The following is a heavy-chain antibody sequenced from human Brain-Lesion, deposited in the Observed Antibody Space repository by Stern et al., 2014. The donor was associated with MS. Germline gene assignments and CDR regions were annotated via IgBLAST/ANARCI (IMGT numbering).Heavy chain of an antibody. Sequence: VQLMQSGGGLVQPGGSLRLSCAASGVTFSSSWMSWVRQAPGKGLEWVANIKQDGSEKYYLGSVKGRFIISRDNAKNSLYLQMHSLRAEDTAVYYCARRQGGYFYTTGHDYWGQGTLVTVSS. J-gene: IGHJ4*02. CDR3: ARRQGGYFYTTGHDY. CDR2: IKQDGSEK. V-gene: IGHV3-7*01. CDR1: GVTFSSSW. D-gene: IGHD2-8*01.